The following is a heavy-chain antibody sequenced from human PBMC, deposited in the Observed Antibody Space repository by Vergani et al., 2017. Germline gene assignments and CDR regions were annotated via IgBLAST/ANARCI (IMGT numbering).Heavy chain of an antibody. CDR1: GFSFTSYW. Sequence: EVQLVQSGAVVKKPGESLKLSCKGSGFSFTSYWIGWVRQMPGKGLEWMGIIYPGHSDTRYSPSFQGQVTISADKSISTAYLKCSSLKASDTAMYYCARHGLGVDPQDGTYYYYYYGMDVWGQGTTVTVSS. J-gene: IGHJ6*02. D-gene: IGHD1-1*01. CDR2: IYPGHSDT. CDR3: ARHGLGVDPQDGTYYYYYYGMDV. V-gene: IGHV5-51*01.